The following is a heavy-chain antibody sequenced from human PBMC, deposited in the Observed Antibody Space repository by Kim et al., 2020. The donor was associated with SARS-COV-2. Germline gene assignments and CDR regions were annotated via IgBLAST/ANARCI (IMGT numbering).Heavy chain of an antibody. V-gene: IGHV4-39*01. CDR2: VYYIGTT. Sequence: SETLSLTCTVSGASISSSSYLWDWIRQSPGRGLEWIGSVYYIGTTYHNPSLESRITISVDTSKNEFSLKLSSATAADTAVYYCARRFSSWSFDSWGQGTLVTVSS. CDR1: GASISSSSYL. D-gene: IGHD6-13*01. J-gene: IGHJ4*02. CDR3: ARRFSSWSFDS.